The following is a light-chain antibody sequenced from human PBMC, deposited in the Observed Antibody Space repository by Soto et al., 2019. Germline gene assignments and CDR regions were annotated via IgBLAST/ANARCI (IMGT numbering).Light chain of an antibody. CDR2: SND. J-gene: IGLJ2*01. Sequence: QSVLTQPPSASWTPGQRVTMSCSGSRPNIGSNTVNWYQQFPGTAPKVLIYSNDQRPSGVPDRFSGSKSDTSASLAISGLQSEDEADYYCAAWDDSLKVVVFGGGTKLTVL. V-gene: IGLV1-44*01. CDR1: RPNIGSNT. CDR3: AAWDDSLKVVV.